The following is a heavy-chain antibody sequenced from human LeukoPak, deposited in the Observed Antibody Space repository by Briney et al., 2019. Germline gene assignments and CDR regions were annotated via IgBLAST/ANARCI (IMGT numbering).Heavy chain of an antibody. CDR3: ASHRDIVAGEPCDY. V-gene: IGHV4-61*01. D-gene: IGHD2-15*01. CDR1: GGSVSSGSYY. J-gene: IGHJ4*01. CDR2: IYYSGST. Sequence: PSETLSLTCTVSGGSVSSGSYYWSWIRQPPGKGLEWIGYIYYSGSTNYNPSLKSRVTISVDTSKNQFSLKLSSVTAADTAVYYCASHRDIVAGEPCDYWGQETLVTVSS.